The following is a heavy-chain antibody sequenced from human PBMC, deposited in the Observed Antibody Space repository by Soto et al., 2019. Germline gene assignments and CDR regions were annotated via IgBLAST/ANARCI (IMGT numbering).Heavy chain of an antibody. CDR3: ARIGPPLGS. CDR1: GFTFSSYW. CDR2: IKQDGSEK. Sequence: GGSLRLSCAASGFTFSSYWMSWVRQAPGKGLEGVANIKQDGSEKYYVDSVKGRFTISRDNAKNSLYLQTHCLRAEDTAVYYCARIGPPLGSWGQGTLVTVSS. V-gene: IGHV3-7*03. D-gene: IGHD3-10*01. J-gene: IGHJ4*02.